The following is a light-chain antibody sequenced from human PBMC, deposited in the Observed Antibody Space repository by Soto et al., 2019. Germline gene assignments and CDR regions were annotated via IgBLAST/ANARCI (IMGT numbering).Light chain of an antibody. CDR2: GAS. CDR1: QSVSANY. V-gene: IGKV3-20*01. CDR3: QQYGTSVLT. J-gene: IGKJ4*01. Sequence: VWQPSPGTLSWSKGERATIPCRASQSVSANYLAWYQQKLGQAPRLLIYGASKRATGIPDRFSGSGSGTDVTLSINRLEPEDFAVYYCQQYGTSVLTFGGGTKGDI.